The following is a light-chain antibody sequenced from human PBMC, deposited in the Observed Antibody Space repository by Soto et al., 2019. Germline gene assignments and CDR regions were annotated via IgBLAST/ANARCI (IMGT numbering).Light chain of an antibody. J-gene: IGKJ4*01. V-gene: IGKV1-6*02. CDR1: QGIGND. CDR2: AAT. Sequence: AIQMAQSPSSLSASVGDRVTITCRASQGIGNDVGWYQQKPGKAHKLLLYAATTLQSGVPSRLSGTRSGTDFTLTISSLQPEDFATYYCLQDHNYPLTFGGGTKVEIK. CDR3: LQDHNYPLT.